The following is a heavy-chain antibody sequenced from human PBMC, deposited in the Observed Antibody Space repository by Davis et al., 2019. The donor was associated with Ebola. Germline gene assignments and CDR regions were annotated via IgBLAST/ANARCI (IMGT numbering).Heavy chain of an antibody. V-gene: IGHV5-51*01. J-gene: IGHJ4*02. D-gene: IGHD2-15*01. CDR2: IYPGDSDT. CDR3: ARRYCSGGSCYYFDY. CDR1: GYSFTSYW. Sequence: GESLKISCKGSGYSFTSYWIGWVRQMPGKGLEWMGMIYPGDSDTRYSPSFQGQVTISADKSISTAYLQWSILKASDTALYYCARRYCSGGSCYYFDYWGQGTLVTVSS.